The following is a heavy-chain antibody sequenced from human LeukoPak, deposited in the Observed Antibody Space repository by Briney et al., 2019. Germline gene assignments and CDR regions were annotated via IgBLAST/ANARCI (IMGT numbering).Heavy chain of an antibody. J-gene: IGHJ3*02. V-gene: IGHV3-30*18. Sequence: QPGRSLRLSCAASGFTFSSYGMNWVRQAPGKGLEWVAVISYDGSNKYYADSVKGRFTISRDNSKNTLYLQMNSLRTEDTAVYYCAKGVSSSWSNDAFDIWGQGTMVTVSS. CDR3: AKGVSSSWSNDAFDI. CDR2: ISYDGSNK. CDR1: GFTFSSYG. D-gene: IGHD6-13*01.